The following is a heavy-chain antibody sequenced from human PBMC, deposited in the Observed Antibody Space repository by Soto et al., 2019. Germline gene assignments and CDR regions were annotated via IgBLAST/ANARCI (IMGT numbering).Heavy chain of an antibody. J-gene: IGHJ4*02. CDR3: AREDPPRLN. CDR2: ISAYNGNT. V-gene: IGHV1-18*01. CDR1: GYTFTSYG. Sequence: QVQLVQSGAEVKKPGASVKVSCKASGYTFTSYGISWVRQVPGQGLEWMGWISAYNGNTKYAQKLQGRVTMTTDTSTSTASMELRSRRSDDTAVYDCAREDPPRLNCGQGTLVTVSS.